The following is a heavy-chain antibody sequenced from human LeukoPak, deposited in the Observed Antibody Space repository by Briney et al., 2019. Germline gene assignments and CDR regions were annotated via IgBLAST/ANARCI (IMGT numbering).Heavy chain of an antibody. CDR2: IFYSGTT. Sequence: SETLSLTCTASGGFISSSSYYWGWIRQPPGKGLEWIGSIFYSGTTYYNPSLKSRVTISVDTSKNQFPLKLSSVTAADTAVYYCARGLTPQQHHFDSWGQGTLVTVSS. D-gene: IGHD4-23*01. CDR1: GGFISSSSYY. V-gene: IGHV4-39*01. CDR3: ARGLTPQQHHFDS. J-gene: IGHJ4*02.